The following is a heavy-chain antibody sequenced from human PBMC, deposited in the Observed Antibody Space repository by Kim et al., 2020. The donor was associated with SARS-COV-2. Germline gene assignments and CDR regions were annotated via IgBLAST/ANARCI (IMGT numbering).Heavy chain of an antibody. D-gene: IGHD2-21*02. CDR3: ARIVYCGGDCYRNFDY. CDR2: IYPGDSNT. Sequence: GESLKISCKGSGYSFTSYWIGWVRQMPGKGLEWMGIIYPGDSNTRYSPSFQGQVTISADKSINTAYLQWSSLRASDTAMYYCARIVYCGGDCYRNFDYWGQGTLVTVSS. CDR1: GYSFTSYW. J-gene: IGHJ4*02. V-gene: IGHV5-51*01.